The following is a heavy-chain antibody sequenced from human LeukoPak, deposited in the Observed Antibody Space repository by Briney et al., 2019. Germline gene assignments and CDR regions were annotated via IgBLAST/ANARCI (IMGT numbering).Heavy chain of an antibody. J-gene: IGHJ4*02. CDR1: GFTFSSYW. CDR3: AKAKGWLQIFDY. CDR2: ISGSAGST. Sequence: GGSLRLSCAASGFTFSSYWMSWVRQAPGKGLEWVSTISGSAGSTYYADSVKGRFTISRDNSKNTLYLQMNSLRAEDTAVYYCAKAKGWLQIFDYWGQGTLVIVSS. V-gene: IGHV3-23*01. D-gene: IGHD6-19*01.